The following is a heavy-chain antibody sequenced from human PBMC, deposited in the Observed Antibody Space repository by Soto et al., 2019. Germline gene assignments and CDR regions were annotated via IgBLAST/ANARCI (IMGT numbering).Heavy chain of an antibody. D-gene: IGHD6-13*01. Sequence: SWYTFTGYIIDWVLQAPGQRLEWMGWINAANGDTKYSPKFQGRVTITRDTSASTAYMELSSLRSEDTAVYYCVRRHVSATGIDWFDPWGQGTLVTVSS. V-gene: IGHV1-3*01. CDR3: VRRHVSATGIDWFDP. CDR1: WYTFTGYI. J-gene: IGHJ5*02. CDR2: INAANGDT.